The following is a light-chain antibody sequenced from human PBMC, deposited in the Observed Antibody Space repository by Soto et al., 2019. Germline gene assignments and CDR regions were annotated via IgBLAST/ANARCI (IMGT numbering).Light chain of an antibody. V-gene: IGKV2-28*01. CDR3: MQALQTPPT. CDR1: QSLLHVNGYSY. J-gene: IGKJ1*01. CDR2: LGS. Sequence: IVVTQSPLSLPVTPGESASISCRSNQSLLHVNGYSYLDWYLQRPGQSPQLLIYLGSNRASGVPDRFSGGGSGTDFTLIVSRMEAEDVGVYYCMQALQTPPTFGQGTKVEIK.